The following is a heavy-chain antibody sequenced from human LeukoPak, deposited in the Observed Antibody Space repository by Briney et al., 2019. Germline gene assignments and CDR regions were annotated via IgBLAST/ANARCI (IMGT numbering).Heavy chain of an antibody. CDR2: ISGSGGST. D-gene: IGHD1-26*01. Sequence: SGGSLRLSCAASGFTFSSYAMSWVRQAPGKGLEWVSAISGSGGSTYYADSVKGRLTISRDNSKNTLYLQMNSLRAEDTAVYYCATDFKRVVGTTGYALDVWGQGTTVTVS. J-gene: IGHJ6*02. CDR1: GFTFSSYA. CDR3: ATDFKRVVGTTGYALDV. V-gene: IGHV3-23*01.